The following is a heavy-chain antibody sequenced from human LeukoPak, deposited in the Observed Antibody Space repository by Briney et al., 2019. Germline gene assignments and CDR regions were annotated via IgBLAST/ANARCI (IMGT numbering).Heavy chain of an antibody. J-gene: IGHJ3*02. V-gene: IGHV4-59*04. D-gene: IGHD4-17*01. Sequence: SETLSLTCTVSGGSISSYYWVWIRQPPGKGLEWIGHIYSGGIYYNPSLKSRVTMSVDTSKNQFSLKLSSVTAVDTAVYYCARKATTGPTKAAFDIWGQGTMVTVSS. CDR2: IYSGGI. CDR1: GGSISSYY. CDR3: ARKATTGPTKAAFDI.